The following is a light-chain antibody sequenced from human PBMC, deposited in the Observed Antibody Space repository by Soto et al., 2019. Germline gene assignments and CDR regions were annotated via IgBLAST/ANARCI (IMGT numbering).Light chain of an antibody. V-gene: IGLV2-14*03. CDR2: DVS. Sequence: QSALTQPASVSGSPGQSITISCTGTSSDIGGYNYVSWYQHHPGKAPKLIISDVSNRPSGLSDRFSGSKSGNTASLIISGLQAEDEADYYCSSYTRSSTYVFGTGTKVTVL. CDR3: SSYTRSSTYV. J-gene: IGLJ1*01. CDR1: SSDIGGYNY.